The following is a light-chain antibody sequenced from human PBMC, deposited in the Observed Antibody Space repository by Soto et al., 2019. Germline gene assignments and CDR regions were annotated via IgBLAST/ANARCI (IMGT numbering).Light chain of an antibody. CDR3: RTYHIGLGGAV. J-gene: IGLJ1*01. CDR1: SSNIGAGYD. V-gene: IGLV1-40*01. CDR2: GNS. Sequence: QSVLTQAPSVSGAPGQRVTISCTGSSSNIGAGYDVHWYQQLPGTAPKLLIYGNSNRPSGVPDRFSGSKSGTSASLAITGLLGADEEDYYCRTYHIGLGGAVFGGGTKVTVL.